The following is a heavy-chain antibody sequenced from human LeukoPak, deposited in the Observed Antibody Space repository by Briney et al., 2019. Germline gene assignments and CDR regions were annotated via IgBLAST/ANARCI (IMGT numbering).Heavy chain of an antibody. J-gene: IGHJ6*03. CDR1: GGTFSTYA. CDR2: IIPIFGTA. D-gene: IGHD3-16*01. Sequence: PSVKDSCKASGGTFSTYAINWVRQAPGQGLEWMGGIIPIFGTADCAQKFQGRVTITTDESTSTAYMELSSLRSEDTAVYYCARGPLRGYYYYYMDVWGIGTPVTVSS. CDR3: ARGPLRGYYYYYMDV. V-gene: IGHV1-69*05.